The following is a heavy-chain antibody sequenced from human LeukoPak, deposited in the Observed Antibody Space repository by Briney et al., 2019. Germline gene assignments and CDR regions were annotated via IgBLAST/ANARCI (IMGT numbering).Heavy chain of an antibody. V-gene: IGHV1-18*04. CDR2: ISGNSGDT. D-gene: IGHD3-10*01. CDR3: ARASGSGSYYNIY. CDR1: GYAFTSYG. J-gene: IGHJ4*02. Sequence: ASVKVSCNASGYAFTSYGISWVRQAPGQGLEWMGWISGNSGDTKYAQKLQGRVTMTTDTSTSTAYMELRSLRSDDTAVYYCARASGSGSYYNIYWGQGTLVTVSS.